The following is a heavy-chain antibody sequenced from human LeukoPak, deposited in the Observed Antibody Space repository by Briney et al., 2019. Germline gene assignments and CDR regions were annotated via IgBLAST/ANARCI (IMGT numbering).Heavy chain of an antibody. D-gene: IGHD7-27*01. V-gene: IGHV4-39*07. Sequence: SETLSLTCTVSGGSIRTNLSYCGWIRQPPGKGLGWIGEINHSGSITNYSPSLKSRVTISLDTSRNQFSLKLSSVTAADTAVYYCARAPAWALNYWGQGTLVTVSS. CDR2: INHSGSIT. CDR1: GGSIRTNLSY. J-gene: IGHJ4*02. CDR3: ARAPAWALNY.